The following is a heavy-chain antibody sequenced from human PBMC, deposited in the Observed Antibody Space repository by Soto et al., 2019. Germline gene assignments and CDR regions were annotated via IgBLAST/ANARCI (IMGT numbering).Heavy chain of an antibody. J-gene: IGHJ4*02. D-gene: IGHD3-22*01. V-gene: IGHV3-23*01. CDR1: RFTFSSYA. Sequence: EVQLLESGGGLVQPGGSLRLSCAASRFTFSSYAMSWVRQSPGKGLEWVSAISTSGGTTFYADSVKGRSTISRDNSKNTLYLQMNSLRAEDTAVYYCARRDNSGSFYFDNWGQGTLVTVSS. CDR2: ISTSGGTT. CDR3: ARRDNSGSFYFDN.